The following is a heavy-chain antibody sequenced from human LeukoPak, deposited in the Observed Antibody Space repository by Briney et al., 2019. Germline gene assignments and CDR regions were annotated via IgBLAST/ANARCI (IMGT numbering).Heavy chain of an antibody. J-gene: IGHJ6*02. CDR1: GCRFNLYA. D-gene: IGHD1-1*01. CDR2: IIPIFGTA. Sequence: SVNVSCKPSGCRFNLYAISGVRQAPGQGLEWMGGIIPIFGTANYAQKFQGRVTITADESTSTAYMELSSLRSEDTAVYYCASNEARRDYYYGMEVWGQGTTVTVSS. CDR3: ASNEARRDYYYGMEV. V-gene: IGHV1-69*13.